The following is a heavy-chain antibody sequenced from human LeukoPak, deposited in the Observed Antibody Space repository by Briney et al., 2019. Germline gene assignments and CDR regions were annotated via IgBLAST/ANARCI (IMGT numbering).Heavy chain of an antibody. CDR1: GYTFTAYY. CDR3: ARGLSGSGSYYDYGMDV. J-gene: IGHJ6*01. D-gene: IGHD3-10*01. V-gene: IGHV1-2*02. CDR2: INPNSAVT. Sequence: APVKASCKTSGYTFTAYYMRWVRQAPGQGLEWMGWINPNSAVTNYAQKFQGRVTMTRDTPITTADMELSRLRSDDSAVYCCARGLSGSGSYYDYGMDVWGQGTTVAVSS.